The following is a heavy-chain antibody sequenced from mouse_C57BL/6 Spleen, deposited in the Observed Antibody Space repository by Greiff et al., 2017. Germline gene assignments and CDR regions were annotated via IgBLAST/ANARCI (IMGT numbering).Heavy chain of an antibody. CDR1: GFSLTSYG. D-gene: IGHD2-4*01. CDR3: SRNHYYDYDEGYAMDY. V-gene: IGHV2-2*01. CDR2: IWSGGST. J-gene: IGHJ4*01. Sequence: QVQLQQSGPGLVQPSQSLSITCTVSGFSLTSYGVHWVRQSPGKGLEWLGVIWSGGSTDYNAAFISRLSISKDNSKSQVFLKMNSLQADDTAIYYCSRNHYYDYDEGYAMDYWGQGTSVTVSS.